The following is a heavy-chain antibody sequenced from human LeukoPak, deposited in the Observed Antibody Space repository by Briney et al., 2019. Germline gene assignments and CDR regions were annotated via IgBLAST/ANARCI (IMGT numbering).Heavy chain of an antibody. CDR1: GGSISSGDYY. D-gene: IGHD3-9*01. V-gene: IGHV4-30-4*01. CDR2: IYYSGST. CDR3: ARGLVNPYDAFDI. Sequence: NPSQTLSLTCTVSGGSISSGDYYWSWIRQPPGKGLEWIGYIYYSGSTYYNPALKSRVTISVDTSKNQFSLKRSSVTAADTAVYYCARGLVNPYDAFDIWGQGTMVTVSS. J-gene: IGHJ3*02.